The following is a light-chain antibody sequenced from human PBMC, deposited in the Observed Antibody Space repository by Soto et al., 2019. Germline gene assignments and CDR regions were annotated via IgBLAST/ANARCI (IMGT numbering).Light chain of an antibody. Sequence: QSVLTQPPSVSGAPGQRVTISCTGSSSNIGAGYDVHWYQQLPGTAPKLLISGNTNRPSGVPDRFAGSKSGTSASLAITGLQADDEADYYCQSYDSSLSGGVFGTGTKVTVL. J-gene: IGLJ1*01. CDR1: SSNIGAGYD. CDR2: GNT. CDR3: QSYDSSLSGGV. V-gene: IGLV1-40*01.